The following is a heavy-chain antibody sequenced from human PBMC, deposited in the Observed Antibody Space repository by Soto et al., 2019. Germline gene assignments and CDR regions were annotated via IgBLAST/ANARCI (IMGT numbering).Heavy chain of an antibody. CDR2: ISSSGSTI. J-gene: IGHJ4*02. CDR1: GFTFSSYE. CDR3: TTSSYYGDYNFDY. D-gene: IGHD4-17*01. Sequence: HPGGSLRLSCAASGFTFSSYEMNWVRQAPGKGLEWVSYISSSGSTIYYADSVKGRFTISRDNAKNSLYLQMNSLRAEDTAVYYCTTSSYYGDYNFDYWGQGTLVTVSS. V-gene: IGHV3-48*03.